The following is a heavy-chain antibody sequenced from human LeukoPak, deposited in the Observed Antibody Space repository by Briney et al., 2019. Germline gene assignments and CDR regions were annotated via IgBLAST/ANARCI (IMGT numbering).Heavy chain of an antibody. CDR3: ARGADYYHYMDV. Sequence: SVKVSCKASGGTFSSYAISCVRQAPGQGLEWMGGIIPIFGTANYAQKFQGRVTITADESTSIAYMELSSLRSEDTAVYYCARGADYYHYMDVWGKGTTVTISS. J-gene: IGHJ6*03. V-gene: IGHV1-69*13. CDR1: GGTFSSYA. CDR2: IIPIFGTA.